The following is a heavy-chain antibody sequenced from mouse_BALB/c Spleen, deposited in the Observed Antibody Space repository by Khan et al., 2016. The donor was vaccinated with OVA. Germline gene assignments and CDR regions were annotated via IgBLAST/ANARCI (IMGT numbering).Heavy chain of an antibody. Sequence: EVQLQESGPGLVKPSQSLSLTCSVTGYSITSGYFWNWIRQFPGNKLEWMGYIRYDGNSNYNPSLKHRISITRDTSKNQFFLKLNSVTPEDTATYDCARGGSSGPAWFAYWGQGTLVTVSA. CDR3: ARGGSSGPAWFAY. CDR1: GYSITSGYF. CDR2: IRYDGNS. D-gene: IGHD3-1*01. V-gene: IGHV3-6*02. J-gene: IGHJ3*01.